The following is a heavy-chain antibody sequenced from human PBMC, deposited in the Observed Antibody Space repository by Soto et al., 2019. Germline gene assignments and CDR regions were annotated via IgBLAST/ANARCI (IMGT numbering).Heavy chain of an antibody. V-gene: IGHV1-18*01. CDR1: GFTFTIYG. CDR2: ISANNVNT. Sequence: QLQLVQSGAEVKKPGASVKVTCKASGFTFTIYGITWVRQAPGQGLEWMGWISANNVNTHYAQKFQGRVTMTTDTATSTAYMELRRLRSDDTAVYYCARRVAVAPVYDAYDIWGQGTMVTVSS. D-gene: IGHD2-15*01. CDR3: ARRVAVAPVYDAYDI. J-gene: IGHJ3*02.